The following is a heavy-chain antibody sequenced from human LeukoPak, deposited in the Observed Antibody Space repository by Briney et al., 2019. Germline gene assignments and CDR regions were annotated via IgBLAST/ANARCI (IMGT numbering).Heavy chain of an antibody. CDR3: ARQIREYYDILTGPGGAFDI. J-gene: IGHJ3*02. Sequence: GESLKISCKGSGYSFTSYWIGWVRQMPGKGLEWMGIIYPGDSDTRYSPSFQGQVTISADKSISTAYLQWSSLKASDTAMYYCARQIREYYDILTGPGGAFDIWGQGTMVTVSS. D-gene: IGHD3-9*01. CDR2: IYPGDSDT. CDR1: GYSFTSYW. V-gene: IGHV5-51*01.